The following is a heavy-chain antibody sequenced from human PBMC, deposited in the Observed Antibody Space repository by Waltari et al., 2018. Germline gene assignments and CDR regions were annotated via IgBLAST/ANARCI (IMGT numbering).Heavy chain of an antibody. V-gene: IGHV1-2*06. CDR1: GYTFTGYY. D-gene: IGHD2-15*01. CDR2: INPNRGGT. Sequence: QVQLVQSGAEVKKPGASVKVSCKASGYTFTGYYMHWVRQAPGQGLEWMGRINPNRGGTNYAQKFQGRVTMTRETSISTAYMELSRLRSDDTAVYYCARDKTGYCSGGSCPRAFDIWGQGTMVTVSS. CDR3: ARDKTGYCSGGSCPRAFDI. J-gene: IGHJ3*02.